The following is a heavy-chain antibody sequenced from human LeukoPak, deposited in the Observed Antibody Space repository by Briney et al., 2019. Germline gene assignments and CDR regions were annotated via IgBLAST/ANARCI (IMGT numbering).Heavy chain of an antibody. D-gene: IGHD4-17*01. V-gene: IGHV3-15*01. Sequence: GGSLRLSCAASGFTFSNAWMSWVRQAPGKGLEWVGRIKSKTDGGTTDYAAPVKGRFTISRDDSKNTLYLQMNSLKTEDTAVYYCTTEATVTTSNWFDPWGQGTLVTVSS. J-gene: IGHJ5*02. CDR2: IKSKTDGGTT. CDR1: GFTFSNAW. CDR3: TTEATVTTSNWFDP.